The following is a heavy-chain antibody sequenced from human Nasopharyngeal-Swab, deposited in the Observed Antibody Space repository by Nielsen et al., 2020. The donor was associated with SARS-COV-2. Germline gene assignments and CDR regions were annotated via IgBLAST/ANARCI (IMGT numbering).Heavy chain of an antibody. CDR2: IIPILGIA. Sequence: SVKVSCKASGYTFTSYGISWVRQAPGQGLEWMGRIIPILGIANYAQKFQGRVTITADKSTSTAYMELSSLRSEDTAVYYCARDPTSVAGTGDYYYGMDVWGQGTTVTVSS. CDR1: GYTFTSYG. J-gene: IGHJ6*02. V-gene: IGHV1-69*04. D-gene: IGHD6-19*01. CDR3: ARDPTSVAGTGDYYYGMDV.